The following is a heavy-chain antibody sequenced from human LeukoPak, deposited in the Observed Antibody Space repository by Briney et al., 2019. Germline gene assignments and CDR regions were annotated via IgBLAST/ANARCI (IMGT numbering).Heavy chain of an antibody. D-gene: IGHD3-22*01. CDR3: ARDGPIYYDASGYSY. CDR2: IKQDGSER. CDR1: GFTFRTYW. V-gene: IGHV3-7*01. Sequence: GGSLRLSCAVSGFTFRTYWMSWVRQAPGKGLEWVANIKQDGSERYYMDSVKGRFTISRDNAKNSLYLQMNSLRVEDTAVYYCARDGPIYYDASGYSYWGQGTLVTVSS. J-gene: IGHJ4*02.